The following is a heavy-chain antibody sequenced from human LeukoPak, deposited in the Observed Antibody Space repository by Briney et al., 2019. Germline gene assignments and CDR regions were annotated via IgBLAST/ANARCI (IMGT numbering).Heavy chain of an antibody. V-gene: IGHV4-30-4*01. CDR3: ARGWVYYYDSSGYYDHDAFDT. Sequence: PSQTLSLTCTVSGGSISSGDYYWSWIRQPPGKGLEWIGYIYYSGSTYYNPSLKSRVTISVDTSKNQFSLKLSSVTAADTAVYYCARGWVYYYDSSGYYDHDAFDTWGQGTMVTVSS. D-gene: IGHD3-22*01. CDR1: GGSISSGDYY. CDR2: IYYSGST. J-gene: IGHJ3*02.